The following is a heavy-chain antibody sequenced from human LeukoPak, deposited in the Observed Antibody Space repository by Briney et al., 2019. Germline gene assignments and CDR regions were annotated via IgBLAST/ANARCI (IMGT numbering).Heavy chain of an antibody. CDR3: ARDVYERVYSLGY. CDR1: GFTLSRYG. J-gene: IGHJ4*02. CDR2: IRYDGSNK. Sequence: GGSLRLSCAASGFTLSRYGMHWVRQAPGKGLEWVAFIRYDGSNKYYGDSVKGRFTISRDNSKNTLHLQMSSLRAEDTAVYYCARDVYERVYSLGYWGKGTLVTVSS. V-gene: IGHV3-30*02. D-gene: IGHD3-16*01.